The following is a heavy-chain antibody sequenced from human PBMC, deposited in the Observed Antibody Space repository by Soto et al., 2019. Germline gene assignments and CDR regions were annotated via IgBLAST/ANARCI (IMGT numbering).Heavy chain of an antibody. CDR3: ANLYGSDPVRFDD. CDR2: IGGSGSST. D-gene: IGHD4-17*01. Sequence: LRLSCAASGFTFTAYAMSWVRQSPGKGLEWVAIIGGSGSSTYYADSVKGRFTMSRDNSKNTVYLQMNSLRVEDTAVYYCANLYGSDPVRFDDWAQGTLVTVSS. V-gene: IGHV3-23*01. J-gene: IGHJ4*02. CDR1: GFTFTAYA.